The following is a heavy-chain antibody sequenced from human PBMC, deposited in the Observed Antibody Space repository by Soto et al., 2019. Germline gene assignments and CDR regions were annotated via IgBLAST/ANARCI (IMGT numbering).Heavy chain of an antibody. D-gene: IGHD3-16*01. CDR3: VRVLGFYNYDMAV. Sequence: RLSCAASGFTVSSNYMSWVRQAPGKGLEWVSVIYSGGSTYYADSVKGRFTISRDNSKNTLYLQMNSLRAEDTAVYYCVRVLGFYNYDMAVWGQGTTVAVSS. CDR1: GFTVSSNY. CDR2: IYSGGST. V-gene: IGHV3-53*01. J-gene: IGHJ6*02.